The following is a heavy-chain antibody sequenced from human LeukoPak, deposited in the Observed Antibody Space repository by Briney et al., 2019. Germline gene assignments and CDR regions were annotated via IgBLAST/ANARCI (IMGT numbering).Heavy chain of an antibody. Sequence: GGSLRLSCAASGFTVSTKYMNWVRQAPGKGLEWVSILYSGSDTYYADSVKGRFTISRDSSKNILSLRMNNLRAEDTAVYYCARVGDHFHWYLDLWGRGTLVTVSS. CDR3: ARVGDHFHWYLDL. V-gene: IGHV3-53*01. J-gene: IGHJ2*01. CDR2: LYSGSDT. CDR1: GFTVSTKY. D-gene: IGHD3-10*01.